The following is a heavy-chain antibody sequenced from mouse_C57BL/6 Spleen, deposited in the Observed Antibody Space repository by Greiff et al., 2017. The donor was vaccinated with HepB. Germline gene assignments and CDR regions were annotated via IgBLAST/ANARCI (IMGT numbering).Heavy chain of an antibody. CDR3: ARRDYGSSSWAMDY. CDR1: GYSITSGYY. V-gene: IGHV3-6*01. J-gene: IGHJ4*01. D-gene: IGHD1-1*01. Sequence: EVKLMESGPGLVKPSQSLSLTCSVTGYSITSGYYWNWIRQFPGNKLEWMGYISYDGSNNYNPSLKNRISITRDTSKNQFFLKLNSVTTEDTATYYCARRDYGSSSWAMDYWGQGTSVTVSS. CDR2: ISYDGSN.